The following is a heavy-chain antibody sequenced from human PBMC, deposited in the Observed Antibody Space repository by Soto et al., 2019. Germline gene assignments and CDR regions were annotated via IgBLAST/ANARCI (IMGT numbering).Heavy chain of an antibody. CDR1: GINYNTYA. CDR3: ARAISGYVT. J-gene: IGHJ4*02. D-gene: IGHD5-12*01. Sequence: QVQLVQSGAEMKKPGASVRVSCKTSGINYNTYAIHWVRQAPGQGFEWMGWINTGNGDTRYSQNFQGRVTLTRDTSASTVYMDLDSLKSEDTGLYFCARAISGYVTWGQGTLVTVSS. CDR2: INTGNGDT. V-gene: IGHV1-3*04.